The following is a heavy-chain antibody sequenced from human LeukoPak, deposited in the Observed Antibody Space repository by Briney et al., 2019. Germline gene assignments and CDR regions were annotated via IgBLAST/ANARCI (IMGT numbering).Heavy chain of an antibody. J-gene: IGHJ2*01. D-gene: IGHD2-15*01. CDR3: ARVVWDCSGGSCYSEATRQGDWYFDL. Sequence: ASVKVSCKASGYTFTSYYLHWVRQAPGQGLEWMGVINPRGGSTSYAQKFQGRVTMTRDTSTSTVYMELSSLGSDDTAVYYCARVVWDCSGGSCYSEATRQGDWYFDLWGRGTLVTVSS. CDR2: INPRGGST. CDR1: GYTFTSYY. V-gene: IGHV1-46*01.